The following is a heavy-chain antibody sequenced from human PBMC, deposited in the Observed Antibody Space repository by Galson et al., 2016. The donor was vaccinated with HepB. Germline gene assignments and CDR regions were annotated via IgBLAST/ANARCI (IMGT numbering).Heavy chain of an antibody. J-gene: IGHJ4*02. CDR1: GFIFSRYG. CDR2: ISADGGST. V-gene: IGHV3-23*01. D-gene: IGHD1-26*01. Sequence: SLRLSCAASGFIFSRYGVAWVRQAPGKGLEWVSIISADGGSTHYADSLKGRFTISRDNAKNTLYLQMDSLKTEDTAMYFCTRDAGSWSWLGDWGRGALVTVAS. CDR3: TRDAGSWSWLGD.